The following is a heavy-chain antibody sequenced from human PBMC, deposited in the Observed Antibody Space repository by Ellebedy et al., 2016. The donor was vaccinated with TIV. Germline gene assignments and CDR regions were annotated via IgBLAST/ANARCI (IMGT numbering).Heavy chain of an antibody. D-gene: IGHD2-15*01. CDR1: GFPFSSYT. V-gene: IGHV3-30*04. CDR3: AKGCGGSCYWEAY. J-gene: IGHJ4*02. Sequence: GESLKISCAASGFPFSSYTMHWVRQAPGKGLEWVAVISNDGRDKYYADSVKGRFTISRDNSKNTLYLQMNSLRAEDTAVYYCAKGCGGSCYWEAYWGQGTLVTVSS. CDR2: ISNDGRDK.